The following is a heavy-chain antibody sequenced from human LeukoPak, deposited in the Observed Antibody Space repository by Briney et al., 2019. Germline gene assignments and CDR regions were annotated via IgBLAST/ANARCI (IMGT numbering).Heavy chain of an antibody. V-gene: IGHV1-18*01. D-gene: IGHD7-27*01. Sequence: ASVKVSCRASGYTFTSYGISWVRQAPGQGLEWMGWISAYNGNTNYAQKLQGRVTMTTDTSTSTAYMELRSLRSDDTAVYYRARAGTESKWGLPRADYYYMDVWGKGTTVTVSS. CDR1: GYTFTSYG. J-gene: IGHJ6*03. CDR2: ISAYNGNT. CDR3: ARAGTESKWGLPRADYYYMDV.